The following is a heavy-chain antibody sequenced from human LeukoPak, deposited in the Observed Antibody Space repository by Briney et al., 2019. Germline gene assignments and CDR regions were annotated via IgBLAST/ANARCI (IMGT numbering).Heavy chain of an antibody. CDR3: ARPRRAFAYGDYLRYYYGMDV. V-gene: IGHV4-39*01. J-gene: IGHJ6*02. CDR1: GGSISSSSYY. D-gene: IGHD4-17*01. CDR2: IYYSGST. Sequence: PSETLSLTCTVSGGSISSSSYYWGWIRQPPGKGLEWIGSIYYSGSTYYNPSLKSRVTISVDTSKNQFSLKLSSVTAADTAVYYCARPRRAFAYGDYLRYYYGMDVWGQGTTVTVSS.